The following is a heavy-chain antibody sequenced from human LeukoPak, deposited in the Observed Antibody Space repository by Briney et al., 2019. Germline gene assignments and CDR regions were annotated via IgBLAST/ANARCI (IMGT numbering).Heavy chain of an antibody. V-gene: IGHV4-59*01. D-gene: IGHD2-21*02. CDR3: ARAGIAYCGGDCYADAFDI. CDR2: IYYSGST. J-gene: IGHJ3*02. CDR1: GGAISSYY. Sequence: NPSGTLSLTCAVSGGAISSYYWSWIRQPPGKGLEWIGYIYYSGSTNYNPSLKSRVTISVDTSKNQFSLKLSSVTAADTAVYYCARAGIAYCGGDCYADAFDIWGQGTMVTVSS.